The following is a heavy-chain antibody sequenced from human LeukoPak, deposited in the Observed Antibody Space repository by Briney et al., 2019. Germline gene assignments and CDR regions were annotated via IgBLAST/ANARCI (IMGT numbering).Heavy chain of an antibody. D-gene: IGHD4-17*01. J-gene: IGHJ6*04. V-gene: IGHV1-2*04. CDR3: ARSGDYYYYGMDV. CDR2: INPNSGGT. Sequence: ASVKVSCKASGYTFTGYYMHWVRQAPGQGLEWMGWINPNSGGTNYAQKFQGWVTMTRDTSISTAYMELSRLRSDDTAVYYCARSGDYYYYGMDVWGKGTTVTVSS. CDR1: GYTFTGYY.